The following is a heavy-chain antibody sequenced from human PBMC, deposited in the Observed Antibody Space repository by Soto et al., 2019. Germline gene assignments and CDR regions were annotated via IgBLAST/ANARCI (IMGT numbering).Heavy chain of an antibody. CDR1: GGTFSSYA. J-gene: IGHJ6*02. Sequence: SVKVSCKASGGTFSSYAISWVRQAPGQGLEWMGGIIPIFGTANYAQKFQGRVTITADESTSTAYMELSSLRSEDTAVYYCARDGSGYVDYYYYGMDVWGQGTTVTVSS. D-gene: IGHD3-22*01. CDR3: ARDGSGYVDYYYYGMDV. V-gene: IGHV1-69*13. CDR2: IIPIFGTA.